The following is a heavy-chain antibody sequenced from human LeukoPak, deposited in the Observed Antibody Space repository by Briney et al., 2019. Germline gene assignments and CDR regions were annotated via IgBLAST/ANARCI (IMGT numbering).Heavy chain of an antibody. V-gene: IGHV1-69*13. Sequence: GASVKVSCKASGGTFSSYAISWVRQAPGQGLEWMGGIIPIFGTANYAQKFQGRVTITADESTSTAYMELSSLRSEDTVVYYCARADVLLWFGELLPTSFDYWGQGTLVTVSS. CDR1: GGTFSSYA. J-gene: IGHJ4*02. CDR2: IIPIFGTA. D-gene: IGHD3-10*01. CDR3: ARADVLLWFGELLPTSFDY.